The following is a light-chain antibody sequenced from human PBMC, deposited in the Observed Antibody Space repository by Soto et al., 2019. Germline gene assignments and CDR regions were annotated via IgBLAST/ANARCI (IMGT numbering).Light chain of an antibody. J-gene: IGKJ1*01. CDR2: KAS. Sequence: DIQMTQSPSTLSGSVGDRVTITCRASQTISSWLAWYQQKPGKAPKLLIYKASTLKSGVPSRFSGSGSGTEFTLTISSLQSEDFATYYCQQYNSYSETFGQGTKVDIK. CDR1: QTISSW. V-gene: IGKV1-5*03. CDR3: QQYNSYSET.